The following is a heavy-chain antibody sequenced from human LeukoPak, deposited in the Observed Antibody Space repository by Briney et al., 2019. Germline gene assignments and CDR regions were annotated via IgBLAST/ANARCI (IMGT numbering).Heavy chain of an antibody. D-gene: IGHD6-19*01. J-gene: IGHJ5*02. CDR2: IIPIFGTA. Sequence: GASVKVSCKASGGTFSSYAISWVRQAPGQGLEWMGGIIPIFGTANYAQKFQGRVTMTTDESTSTAYMELSSLRSEDTAVYYCAIGIAVAGTGNWFDPWGQGTLVTVSS. CDR3: AIGIAVAGTGNWFDP. V-gene: IGHV1-69*05. CDR1: GGTFSSYA.